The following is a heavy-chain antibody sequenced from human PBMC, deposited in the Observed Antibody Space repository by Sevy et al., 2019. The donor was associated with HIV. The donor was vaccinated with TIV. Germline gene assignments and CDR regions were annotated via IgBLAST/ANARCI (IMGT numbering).Heavy chain of an antibody. V-gene: IGHV4-59*01. CDR3: ARAAAEYYYGMDV. D-gene: IGHD6-25*01. CDR2: IYYSGMT. Sequence: SETLSLTCTVSGVSISGYYWSWIRQSPGKGLEWIGYIYYSGMTNYNPSLKSRVTISDDTSKNQFSLKLNSVTAADTAVYYCARAAAEYYYGMDVWGQGTKVIVSS. J-gene: IGHJ6*02. CDR1: GVSISGYY.